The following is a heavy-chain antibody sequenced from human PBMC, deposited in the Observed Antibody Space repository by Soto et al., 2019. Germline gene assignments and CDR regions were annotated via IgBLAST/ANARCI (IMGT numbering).Heavy chain of an antibody. V-gene: IGHV3-33*01. Sequence: QVQLVESGGGVVQPGRSLRLSCAASGFTFSSYGMHWVRQAPGKGLEWVAVIWYAGSNKYYAESVQGRFTISRDHSRNPLYLQMNSLRAEDTAVYYCASGGDYYYGMDGWGQGTTVSESS. CDR2: IWYAGSNK. J-gene: IGHJ6*02. CDR3: ASGGDYYYGMDG. D-gene: IGHD3-10*01. CDR1: GFTFSSYG.